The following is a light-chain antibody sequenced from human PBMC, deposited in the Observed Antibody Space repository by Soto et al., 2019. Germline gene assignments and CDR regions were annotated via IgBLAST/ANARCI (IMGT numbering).Light chain of an antibody. J-gene: IGLJ2*01. V-gene: IGLV1-51*01. CDR1: NSNIGNNY. CDR2: DNN. CDR3: GACDDSLSAV. Sequence: QSVLTQPPSVSAAPGQKVTISCSGSNSNIGNNYVSWYQQLPGTAPKLLIYDNNKRPSGIPDRFSGSKSGTSATLGITGLQTGDEADYYCGACDDSLSAVFGGGTKVTVL.